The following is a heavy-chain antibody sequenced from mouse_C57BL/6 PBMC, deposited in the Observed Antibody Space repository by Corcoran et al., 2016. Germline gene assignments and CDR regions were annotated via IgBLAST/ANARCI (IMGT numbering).Heavy chain of an antibody. CDR1: GYTFTTYG. V-gene: IGHV9-3*01. Sequence: QIQLVQSGPELKKPGETVKISCKASGYTFTTYGMSWVKQAPGKGLKWMGWINTYSGVPTYADDFKGRFAFSLETSASTAYLQINNLKNEDTATYFCARRGYYFDYGGQGTTLTVSS. J-gene: IGHJ2*01. CDR2: INTYSGVP. CDR3: ARRGYYFDY.